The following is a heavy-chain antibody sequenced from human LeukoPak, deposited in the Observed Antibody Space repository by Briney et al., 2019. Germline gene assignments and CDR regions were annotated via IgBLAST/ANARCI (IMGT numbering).Heavy chain of an antibody. V-gene: IGHV1-46*01. J-gene: IGHJ5*01. CDR3: AKDSATITGSYSYNWFDF. CDR1: GYTFTTYY. Sequence: ASVKVSCKASGYTFTTYYMHWVRQAPGQGLEWMGIINPSGGSTGYAQKFQGRVTMTRDTSTNTVYMELSSLRSEDTAIYYCAKDSATITGSYSYNWFDFWGQGNLVTVSS. D-gene: IGHD5-12*01. CDR2: INPSGGST.